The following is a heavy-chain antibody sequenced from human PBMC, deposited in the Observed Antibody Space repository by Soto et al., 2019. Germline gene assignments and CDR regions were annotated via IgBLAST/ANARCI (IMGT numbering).Heavy chain of an antibody. Sequence: QVQLVQSGAEVKKPGASVKVSCKASGYTFTSYDINWVRQATGQGLEWMGWMNPNSGNTGYAQKFQGRVTMTRNTSISTAYMELSSLRSEDTAVYYCARGQSPIAVAGTIFDYWGQGTLVTVSS. CDR3: ARGQSPIAVAGTIFDY. V-gene: IGHV1-8*01. J-gene: IGHJ4*02. CDR2: MNPNSGNT. CDR1: GYTFTSYD. D-gene: IGHD6-19*01.